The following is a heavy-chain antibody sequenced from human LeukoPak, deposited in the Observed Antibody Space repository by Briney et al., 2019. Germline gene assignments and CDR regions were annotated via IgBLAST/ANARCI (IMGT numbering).Heavy chain of an antibody. CDR2: INHSGST. Sequence: SETLSLTCAVYGGSLSGYYGSWIRQPPGKGLEWIGEINHSGSTNYNPSLKSRATISVDTSKNQFSLRLSSVTAADTAVYYCARGNTVVSRFDAFDIWGQGTMVTVSS. CDR3: ARGNTVVSRFDAFDI. V-gene: IGHV4-34*01. J-gene: IGHJ3*02. CDR1: GGSLSGYY. D-gene: IGHD4-23*01.